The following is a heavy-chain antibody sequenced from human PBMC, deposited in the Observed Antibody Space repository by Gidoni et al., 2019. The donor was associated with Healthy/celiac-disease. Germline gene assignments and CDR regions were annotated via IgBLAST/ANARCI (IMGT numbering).Heavy chain of an antibody. CDR3: AREGVSRQLLDY. D-gene: IGHD6-6*01. J-gene: IGHJ4*02. Sequence: QVQMVESGGGVVQPGRSLRLSCAAAVFTFSSYGMHWVRQAPGKGLAWVEVICYDGSNKYYADSVKGRFTISRDNSKNTLYLQMNSLRAEDTAVYYCAREGVSRQLLDYWGQGTLVTVSS. V-gene: IGHV3-33*01. CDR2: ICYDGSNK. CDR1: VFTFSSYG.